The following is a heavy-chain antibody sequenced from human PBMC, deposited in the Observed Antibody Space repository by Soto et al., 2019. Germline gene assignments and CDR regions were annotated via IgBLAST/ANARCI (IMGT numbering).Heavy chain of an antibody. J-gene: IGHJ4*02. CDR3: VREDWHRFDS. V-gene: IGHV3-7*01. D-gene: IGHD2-21*01. CDR1: GFMFSAYW. Sequence: EVQLVESGGGLVQPGGSLRLSCAASGFMFSAYWMSWVRQDPGKGLEWVATISGGATDKFYVDSVKGRFTISIDDTKNSLYLQMNSRRDEDTAFYYCVREDWHRFDSWGQGTLVTVSS. CDR2: ISGGATDK.